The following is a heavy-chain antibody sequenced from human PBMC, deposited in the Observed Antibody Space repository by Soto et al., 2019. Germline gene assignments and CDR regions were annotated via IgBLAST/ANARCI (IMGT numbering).Heavy chain of an antibody. Sequence: QVQLVQSGAEVKKPESSVKVSCKAPGGTFSTYAISWVRQAPGQGLEWMGGIIPMFGTANYAQRFQDRVTITAAKYTTTVYMELSSLSSGDTAVYFCASGIQLWLRRINNGYSGWGQGTLVTVSS. V-gene: IGHV1-69*14. CDR3: ASGIQLWLRRINNGYSG. CDR2: IIPMFGTA. CDR1: GGTFSTYA. D-gene: IGHD5-18*01. J-gene: IGHJ4*02.